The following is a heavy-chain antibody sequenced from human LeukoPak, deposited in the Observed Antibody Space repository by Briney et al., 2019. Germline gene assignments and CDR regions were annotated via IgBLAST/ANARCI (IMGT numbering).Heavy chain of an antibody. CDR3: AKRHSGSYYEYFDY. J-gene: IGHJ4*02. D-gene: IGHD1-26*01. V-gene: IGHV3-21*04. Sequence: PGGSLRLSCAASGFTFSSYSMNWVRQAPGKGLEWVSSISSSSSYIYYADSVKGRFTISRDNSKSTLYLQMNSLRAEDTAVYYCAKRHSGSYYEYFDYWGQGTLVTVSS. CDR2: ISSSSSYI. CDR1: GFTFSSYS.